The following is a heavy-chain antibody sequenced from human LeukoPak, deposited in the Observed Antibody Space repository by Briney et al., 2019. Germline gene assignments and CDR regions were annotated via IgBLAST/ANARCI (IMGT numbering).Heavy chain of an antibody. CDR2: IYHSGST. CDR1: GGSISSSNW. CDR3: ARKQLWSPYYYYGMDV. Sequence: KPSETLSLTCAVSGGSISSSNWWSWVRQPPGKGLEWIGEIYHSGSTNYNPSLKSRVIISVDKSKNQFSLKLSSVTAADTAVYYCARKQLWSPYYYYGMDVWGQGTTVTVSS. D-gene: IGHD5-18*01. V-gene: IGHV4-4*02. J-gene: IGHJ6*02.